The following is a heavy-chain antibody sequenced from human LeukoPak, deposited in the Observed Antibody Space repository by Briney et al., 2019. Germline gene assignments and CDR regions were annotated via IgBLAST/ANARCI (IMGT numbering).Heavy chain of an antibody. CDR3: AKVVVVVPAATPVDYFDY. V-gene: IGHV3-23*01. D-gene: IGHD2-2*01. CDR1: GFTFSSYA. Sequence: GGSLRLSCAASGFTFSSYAMSWVRQAPGKGLEWVSAISGNGGSTYYADSVKGRFTISRDNSKNTLYLQMNSLRAEDTAVYYCAKVVVVVPAATPVDYFDYWGQGTLVTVSS. J-gene: IGHJ4*02. CDR2: ISGNGGST.